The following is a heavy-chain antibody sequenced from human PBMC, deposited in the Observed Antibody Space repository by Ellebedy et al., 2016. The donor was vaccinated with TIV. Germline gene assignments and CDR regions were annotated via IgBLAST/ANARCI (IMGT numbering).Heavy chain of an antibody. CDR3: ATDGSYGDYLSPTHAFVI. J-gene: IGHJ3*02. CDR2: IKQDGSEK. D-gene: IGHD4-17*01. Sequence: GGSLRLSCAASRFAFSSYWMSWVCQAPGKGLDWVANIKQDGSEKYYADSVTGRFTISRDNAKNSLYLQMNNLRAEDTAVYYCATDGSYGDYLSPTHAFVIWGQGTMVTVSS. CDR1: RFAFSSYW. V-gene: IGHV3-7*01.